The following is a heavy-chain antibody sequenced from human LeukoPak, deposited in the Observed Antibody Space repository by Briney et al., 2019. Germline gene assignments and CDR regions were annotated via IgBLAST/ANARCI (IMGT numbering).Heavy chain of an antibody. D-gene: IGHD6-13*01. Sequence: PGGSLRLSCAASGFTFSSYAMIWVRQAPGKGRVWVSRIRSDGSSTSYEDSVKGRFTTSRDNDKNTLYLQVNSLRAEDTAVYYCARGAVGSSWFEDYFDYWGQGTLVTVSS. CDR3: ARGAVGSSWFEDYFDY. J-gene: IGHJ4*02. V-gene: IGHV3-74*01. CDR2: IRSDGSST. CDR1: GFTFSSYA.